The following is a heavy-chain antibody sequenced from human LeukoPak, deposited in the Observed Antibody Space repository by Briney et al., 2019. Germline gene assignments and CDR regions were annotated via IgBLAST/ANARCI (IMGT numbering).Heavy chain of an antibody. Sequence: SETLSLTCTVSGGSISSYYWSSIRQPPGKGLEWIGYIYYSGSTNYNPSLKSRVTISVDTSKNQFSLKLSSVTAADTAVYYCAREKYYYDSSGYRDYMDVWGKGTTVTISS. V-gene: IGHV4-59*01. CDR2: IYYSGST. D-gene: IGHD3-22*01. CDR3: AREKYYYDSSGYRDYMDV. CDR1: GGSISSYY. J-gene: IGHJ6*03.